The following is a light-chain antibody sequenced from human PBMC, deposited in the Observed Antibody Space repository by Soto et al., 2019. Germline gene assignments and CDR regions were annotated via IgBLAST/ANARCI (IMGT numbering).Light chain of an antibody. J-gene: IGLJ3*02. V-gene: IGLV2-23*01. Sequence: QSVLTQPASVSGSPGQSITISCTGTNSDVGRHNFVSWYQQYPGKAPKLLIYEASKRPSGLSNRFSGSKSGNTASLTISGLQAEDEAAYSCCSLTDGATRVFGGGTKLTVL. CDR1: NSDVGRHNF. CDR3: CSLTDGATRV. CDR2: EAS.